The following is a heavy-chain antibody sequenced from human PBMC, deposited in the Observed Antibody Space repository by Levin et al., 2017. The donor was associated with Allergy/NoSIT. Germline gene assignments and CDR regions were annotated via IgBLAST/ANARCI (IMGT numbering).Heavy chain of an antibody. Sequence: KASETLSLTCTVSGGSISSYYWSWIRQPPGKGLEWIGYIYYSGSTNYNPSLKSRVTISVDTSKNQFSLKLSSVTAADTAVYYCARGGEPGLCWGGDCYDGFFDYWGQGTLVTVSS. J-gene: IGHJ4*02. CDR1: GGSISSYY. CDR2: IYYSGST. V-gene: IGHV4-59*01. CDR3: ARGGEPGLCWGGDCYDGFFDY. D-gene: IGHD2-21*02.